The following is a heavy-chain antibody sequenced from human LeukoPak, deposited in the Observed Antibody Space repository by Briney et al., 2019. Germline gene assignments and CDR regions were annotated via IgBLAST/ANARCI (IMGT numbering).Heavy chain of an antibody. CDR3: ARDLSHYYDGSDYYGY. CDR1: GFTFSNYA. J-gene: IGHJ4*02. V-gene: IGHV3-7*03. CDR2: IKQDGNEK. Sequence: GGSLRLSCAVSGFTFSNYAMSWVRQAPGKGLEWVANIKQDGNEKYYLDSVKGRFTISRDNAKKSLYLQMNSLRAEDTAIYYCARDLSHYYDGSDYYGYWGQGTLVTVSS. D-gene: IGHD3-22*01.